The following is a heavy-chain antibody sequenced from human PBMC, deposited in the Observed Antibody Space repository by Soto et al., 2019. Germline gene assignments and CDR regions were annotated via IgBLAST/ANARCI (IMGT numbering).Heavy chain of an antibody. V-gene: IGHV3-30-3*01. D-gene: IGHD2-15*01. CDR2: ISYDGSNK. J-gene: IGHJ6*02. Sequence: GGSLRLSCAASGFTFSSYAMHWVRQAPGKGLEWVAVISYDGSNKYYADSVKGRFTISRDNSKNTLYLQMNSLRAEGTAVYYCARDVLGYCSGGSCQDYYYYYGMDVWGQRTTVTVSS. CDR1: GFTFSSYA. CDR3: ARDVLGYCSGGSCQDYYYYYGMDV.